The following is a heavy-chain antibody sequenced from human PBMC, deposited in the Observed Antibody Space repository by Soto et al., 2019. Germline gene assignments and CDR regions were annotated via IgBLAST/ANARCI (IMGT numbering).Heavy chain of an antibody. Sequence: PSETLSLTCTVSGGSISSYYWSWIRQPAGKGLEWIGRIYTSGSTNYNPSLKSRVTMSVDTSKNQFSLKLSSVTAADTAVYYCARDLGSTYYDILTGYYQYNGFDPWGQGTLVTVSS. J-gene: IGHJ5*02. CDR3: ARDLGSTYYDILTGYYQYNGFDP. V-gene: IGHV4-4*07. D-gene: IGHD3-9*01. CDR1: GGSISSYY. CDR2: IYTSGST.